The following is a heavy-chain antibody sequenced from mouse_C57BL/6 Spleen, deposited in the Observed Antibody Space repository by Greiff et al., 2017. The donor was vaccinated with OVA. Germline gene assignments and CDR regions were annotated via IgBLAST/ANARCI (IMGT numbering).Heavy chain of an antibody. V-gene: IGHV1-52*01. D-gene: IGHD1-1*01. J-gene: IGHJ4*01. CDR1: GYTFTSYW. Sequence: VQLQQPGAELVRPGSSVKLSCKASGYTFTSYWMHWVKQRPIQGLEWIGNIDPSDSETHYNQKFKDKATLTVDQSSSTAYMQLSSLTSEDSAVYYCARGGTVEAMDYWGQGTSVTVSS. CDR2: IDPSDSET. CDR3: ARGGTVEAMDY.